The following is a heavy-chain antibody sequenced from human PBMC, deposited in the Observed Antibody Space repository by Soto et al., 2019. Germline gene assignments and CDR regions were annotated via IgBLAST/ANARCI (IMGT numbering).Heavy chain of an antibody. CDR2: ISATGGGT. V-gene: IGHV3-23*01. CDR1: GFTFSDYY. CDR3: AKDRRAGGNAAFYFDF. J-gene: IGHJ4*02. D-gene: IGHD3-16*01. Sequence: GGSLRLSCAASGFTFSDYYMSWIRQAPGKGLEWVSLISATGGGTYYADSVKGRFTISRDNSHNTLYLQVHSLTAEDTAVYYCAKDRRAGGNAAFYFDFWGQGAQVTVSS.